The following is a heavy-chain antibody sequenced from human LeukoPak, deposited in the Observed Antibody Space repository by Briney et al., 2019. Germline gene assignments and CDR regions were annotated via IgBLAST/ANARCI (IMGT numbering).Heavy chain of an antibody. Sequence: GGSLRLSCAASGFTFSSYWMHWVRQAPGKGLVWVSRINSDGSSTSYADSMKGRFTISRDNAKNTLYLQMNSLRAEDTAVYYCASDRFGELFDYWGQGTLVTVSS. CDR1: GFTFSSYW. J-gene: IGHJ4*02. V-gene: IGHV3-74*01. CDR2: INSDGSST. D-gene: IGHD3-10*01. CDR3: ASDRFGELFDY.